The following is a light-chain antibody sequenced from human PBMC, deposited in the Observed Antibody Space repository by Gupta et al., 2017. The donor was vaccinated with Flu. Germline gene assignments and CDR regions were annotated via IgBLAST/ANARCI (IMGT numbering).Light chain of an antibody. CDR1: QSTSSY. Sequence: MTQSPSSLSASIGDRVTITCRTSQSTSSYLNGVQQRPVKDAKVWIYAVFVLQSGVTARIRCSGSGTVFTRTISTLQPEAFATDDCQHSATFGPGTKVDI. J-gene: IGKJ3*01. CDR2: AVF. CDR3: QHSAT. V-gene: IGKV1-39*01.